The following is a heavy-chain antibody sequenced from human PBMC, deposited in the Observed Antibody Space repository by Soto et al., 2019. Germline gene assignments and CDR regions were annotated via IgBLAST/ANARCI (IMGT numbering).Heavy chain of an antibody. Sequence: ASVKVSCKASGYSFTSLDINWVRQTAGQGLEWMGWMEPSTGRTGYAQKFQGRVTMTRDTSINTAYMELTTLTSDDTAFYYCARGVSAGVDYWGQGTLVTVSS. J-gene: IGHJ4*02. CDR2: MEPSTGRT. CDR1: GYSFTSLD. V-gene: IGHV1-8*01. D-gene: IGHD1-26*01. CDR3: ARGVSAGVDY.